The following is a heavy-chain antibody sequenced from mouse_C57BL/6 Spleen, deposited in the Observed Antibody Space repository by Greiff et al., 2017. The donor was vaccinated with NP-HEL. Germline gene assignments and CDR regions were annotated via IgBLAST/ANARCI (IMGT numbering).Heavy chain of an antibody. CDR2: IDPETGGT. J-gene: IGHJ2*01. D-gene: IGHD2-3*01. Sequence: LQESGAELVRPGASVTLSCKASGYTFTDYEMHWVKQTPVHGLEWIGAIDPETGGTAYNQKFKGKAILTADKSSSTAYMELRSLTSEDSAVYYCTSGDGYYDDYWGQGTTLTVSS. CDR3: TSGDGYYDDY. V-gene: IGHV1-15*01. CDR1: GYTFTDYE.